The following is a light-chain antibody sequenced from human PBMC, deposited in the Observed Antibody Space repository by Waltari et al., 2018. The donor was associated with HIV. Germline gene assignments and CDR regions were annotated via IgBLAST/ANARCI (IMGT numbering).Light chain of an antibody. CDR1: ENINNY. Sequence: EIVLTQSPATLSWSPGERATLSCTASENINNYLARYQQKPGQPPRLVLYDASNRAPGVPNRFSGGGSETHFALTISSLEPEDFAVYYCQQRRNWPLTFSGGTKVEMK. V-gene: IGKV3-11*01. CDR2: DAS. J-gene: IGKJ4*01. CDR3: QQRRNWPLT.